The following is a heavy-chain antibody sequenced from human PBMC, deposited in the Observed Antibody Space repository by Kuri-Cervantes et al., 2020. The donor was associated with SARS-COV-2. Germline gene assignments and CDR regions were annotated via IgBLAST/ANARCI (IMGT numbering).Heavy chain of an antibody. V-gene: IGHV4-59*01. D-gene: IGHD3-22*01. CDR3: ARVVIVAYYDSSGYYPSEFDP. CDR2: IYYSGST. Sequence: ESLKISCTVSGGSISSYYWSWIRQPPGKGLEWIGYIYYSGSTNYNPSLKSRVTISVDTSKNQFSLKLSSVTAADTAVYYCARVVIVAYYDSSGYYPSEFDPWGQGTLVTVSS. CDR1: GGSISSYY. J-gene: IGHJ5*02.